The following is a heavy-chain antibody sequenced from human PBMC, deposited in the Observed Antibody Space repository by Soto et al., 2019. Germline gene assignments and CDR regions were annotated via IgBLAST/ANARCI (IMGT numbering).Heavy chain of an antibody. Sequence: ASETLSLTCTVSGGSISSSSYYWGWIRRPPGKGLEWIGSIYYSGSTYYNPSLKSRVTISVDTSKNQFSLKLSSVTAADTAVYYCARHLASDYGVDYWGQGTLVTVSS. D-gene: IGHD4-17*01. CDR2: IYYSGST. CDR3: ARHLASDYGVDY. V-gene: IGHV4-39*01. CDR1: GGSISSSSYY. J-gene: IGHJ4*02.